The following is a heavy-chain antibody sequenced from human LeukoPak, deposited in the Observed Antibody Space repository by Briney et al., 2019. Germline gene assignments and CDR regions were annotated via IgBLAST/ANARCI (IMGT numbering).Heavy chain of an antibody. D-gene: IGHD3-3*01. CDR3: ARGSRSGYSFMSY. CDR1: GFTFSSYA. Sequence: PGGSLRLSYAASGFTFSSYAMHWVRQAPGKGLEWVAVISYDGSNKYYADSVKGRFTISRDNSKNTLYLQMNSLRAEDTAVYYCARGSRSGYSFMSYWGQGTLVTVSS. J-gene: IGHJ4*02. V-gene: IGHV3-30*01. CDR2: ISYDGSNK.